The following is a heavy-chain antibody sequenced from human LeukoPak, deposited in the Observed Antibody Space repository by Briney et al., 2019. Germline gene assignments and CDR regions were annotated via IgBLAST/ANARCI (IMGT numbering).Heavy chain of an antibody. Sequence: PGRSLRLSCAASGFTFSSYGMHWVRQAPGKGLEWVAVITYDGSNKYYADSVKGRFTISRDNSKNTLYLQMNSLRAEDTAVYYCAKRAASSGRDYWGQGTLVTVSS. CDR3: AKRAASSGRDY. V-gene: IGHV3-30*18. J-gene: IGHJ4*02. D-gene: IGHD3-22*01. CDR1: GFTFSSYG. CDR2: ITYDGSNK.